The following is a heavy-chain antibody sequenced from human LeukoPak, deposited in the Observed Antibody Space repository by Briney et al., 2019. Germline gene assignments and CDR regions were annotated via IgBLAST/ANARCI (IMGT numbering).Heavy chain of an antibody. D-gene: IGHD6-19*01. CDR3: ARPAVAGTGAFDY. J-gene: IGHJ4*02. CDR1: GFTFSSYS. Sequence: GGSLRLSCAASGFTFSSYSMNWVRQAPGKGPEWVSSISSSSSYIYYADSVKGRFTISRDNAKNSLYLQMNSLRAEDTAVYYCARPAVAGTGAFDYWGQGTLVTVSS. CDR2: ISSSSSYI. V-gene: IGHV3-21*01.